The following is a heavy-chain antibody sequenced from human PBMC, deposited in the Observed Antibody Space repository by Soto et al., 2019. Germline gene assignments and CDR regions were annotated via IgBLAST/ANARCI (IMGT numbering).Heavy chain of an antibody. CDR3: ARSGDAGTSRYYYYYGMDV. J-gene: IGHJ6*02. CDR1: GGTFSSYA. V-gene: IGHV1-69*13. D-gene: IGHD1-1*01. CDR2: IIPIFGTA. Sequence: GASVKVSCKASGGTFSSYAISWVRQAPGQGLEWMGGIIPIFGTANYAQKFQGRVTITADESTSTAYMELSSLRSEDTAVYYCARSGDAGTSRYYYYYGMDVWGQGTTVTVAS.